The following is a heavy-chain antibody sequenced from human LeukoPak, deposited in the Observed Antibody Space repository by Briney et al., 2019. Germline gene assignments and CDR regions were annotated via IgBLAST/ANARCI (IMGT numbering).Heavy chain of an antibody. J-gene: IGHJ4*02. Sequence: GGSLRLSCAASGFTFSSYSMNWVRQAPGRGLEWVSSIGSSSSYIYYADSVKGRFTISRDNAKNSLYLQMNSLRAEDTAVYYCARDQGYYDSSGPIDYWRQGTLVTVSS. CDR3: ARDQGYYDSSGPIDY. D-gene: IGHD3-22*01. CDR2: IGSSSSYI. V-gene: IGHV3-21*01. CDR1: GFTFSSYS.